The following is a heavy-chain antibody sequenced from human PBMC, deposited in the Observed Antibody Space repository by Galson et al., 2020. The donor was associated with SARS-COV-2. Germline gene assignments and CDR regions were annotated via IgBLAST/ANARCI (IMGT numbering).Heavy chain of an antibody. CDR2: IPYDGNNK. Sequence: GESLKISCAASGFTFTNYAMHWVRQAPGKGLEWVAVIPYDGNNKYYADSVKGRFTISRDNSKNALYLQMKSLRAEDTAVYYCAKSRGGGSATSFDYWGQGILVTVSS. J-gene: IGHJ4*02. CDR1: GFTFTNYA. D-gene: IGHD3-10*01. CDR3: AKSRGGGSATSFDY. V-gene: IGHV3-30*18.